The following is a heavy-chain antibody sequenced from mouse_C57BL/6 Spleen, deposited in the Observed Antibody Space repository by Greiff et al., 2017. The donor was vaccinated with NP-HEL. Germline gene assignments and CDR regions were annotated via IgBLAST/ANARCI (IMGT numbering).Heavy chain of an antibody. V-gene: IGHV14-4*01. CDR3: TASSNYPY. CDR2: IDPENGDT. Sequence: EVQLQQSGAELVRPGASVKLSCTASGFNIKDDYMHWVKQRPEQGLEWIGWIDPENGDTAYASKFQGKATITADTSSNTAYLQLSSLTSEDTAVYYCTASSNYPYWGKGTLVTVSA. J-gene: IGHJ3*01. CDR1: GFNIKDDY. D-gene: IGHD2-5*01.